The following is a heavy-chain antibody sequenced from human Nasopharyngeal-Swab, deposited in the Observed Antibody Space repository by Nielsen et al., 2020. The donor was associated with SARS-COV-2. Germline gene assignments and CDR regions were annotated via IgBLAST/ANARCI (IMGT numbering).Heavy chain of an antibody. J-gene: IGHJ3*02. D-gene: IGHD3-10*01. Sequence: GESLKISCAASGFTFSSHSMNWVRQAPGKGLEWVSSISSSSTYIYYADSVKGRFTISRDKAKNSLYLQMNSLRVEDTAVYYCARVLLRALGKFGEGYAFDIWGQGTMVTVSS. V-gene: IGHV3-21*01. CDR3: ARVLLRALGKFGEGYAFDI. CDR1: GFTFSSHS. CDR2: ISSSSTYI.